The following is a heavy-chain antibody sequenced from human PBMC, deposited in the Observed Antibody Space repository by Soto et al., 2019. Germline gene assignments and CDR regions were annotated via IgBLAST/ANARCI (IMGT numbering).Heavy chain of an antibody. CDR2: ISYDGSNK. V-gene: IGHV3-30-3*01. Sequence: QVQLVESGGGVVQPGRSLRLSCAASGFTFSSYAMHWVRQAPGKGLEWVAVISYDGSNKYYADSVKGRFTISRDNSKNTLYLQMNSLRAEDTDVYYCARDSGLSLGELLGYFDYWGQGTLVTVSS. J-gene: IGHJ4*02. CDR3: ARDSGLSLGELLGYFDY. CDR1: GFTFSSYA. D-gene: IGHD1-26*01.